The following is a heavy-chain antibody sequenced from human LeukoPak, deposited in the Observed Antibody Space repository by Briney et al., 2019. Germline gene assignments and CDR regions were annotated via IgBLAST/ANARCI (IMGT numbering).Heavy chain of an antibody. CDR1: GYSFTIYW. CDR3: ARHKWSSRAGYFQH. V-gene: IGHV5-51*01. J-gene: IGHJ1*01. Sequence: GESLKISCKGSGYSFTIYWIAWVRQMPGKGLEWMGIIYPGDSDTKYSPSFQGQVTISADKSISTAYLQWSSLKASDTAMYYCARHKWSSRAGYFQHWGQGTLVTVSS. CDR2: IYPGDSDT. D-gene: IGHD2-8*01.